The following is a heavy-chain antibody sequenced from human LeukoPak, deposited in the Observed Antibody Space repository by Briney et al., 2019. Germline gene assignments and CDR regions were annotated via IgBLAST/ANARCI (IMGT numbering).Heavy chain of an antibody. Sequence: GGSLRLSCAASGFTFSSYWMHWVRQAPGEGLVWVSRISSEGSSTIYADSVKGRFTISRDNAKNTLYLQMDSLRAEDTAVYYCARDRYNGGNSHAFDIWGQGTMVTVSS. CDR2: ISSEGSST. CDR3: ARDRYNGGNSHAFDI. V-gene: IGHV3-74*01. CDR1: GFTFSSYW. J-gene: IGHJ3*02. D-gene: IGHD4-23*01.